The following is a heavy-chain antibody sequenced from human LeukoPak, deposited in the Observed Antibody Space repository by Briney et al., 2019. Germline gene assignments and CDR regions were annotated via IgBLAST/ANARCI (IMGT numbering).Heavy chain of an antibody. CDR2: IYHSGST. CDR1: GGSISSGGYY. J-gene: IGHJ4*02. CDR3: ARGGRYYDSSGYSTDY. V-gene: IGHV4-30-2*01. Sequence: PSETLSLTCTVSGGSISSGGYYWSWIRQPPGKGLEWIGYIYHSGSTYYNPSLKRRVTISVDRSKNQFSLKLSSVTAADTAVYYCARGGRYYDSSGYSTDYWGQGTLVTVSS. D-gene: IGHD3-22*01.